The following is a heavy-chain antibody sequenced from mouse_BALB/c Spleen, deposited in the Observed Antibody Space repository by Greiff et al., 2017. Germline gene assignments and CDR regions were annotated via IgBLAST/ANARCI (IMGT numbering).Heavy chain of an antibody. J-gene: IGHJ4*01. V-gene: IGHV5-15*02. CDR2: ISNLAYSI. D-gene: IGHD1-1*01. CDR3: ARDYGSRGAMDY. CDR1: GFTFSDYG. Sequence: DVMLVESGGGLVQPGGSRKLSCAASGFTFSDYGMAWVRQAPGKGPEWVAFISNLAYSIYYADTVTGRFTISRENAKNTLYLEMSSLRSEDTAMYYCARDYGSRGAMDYWGQGTSVTVSS.